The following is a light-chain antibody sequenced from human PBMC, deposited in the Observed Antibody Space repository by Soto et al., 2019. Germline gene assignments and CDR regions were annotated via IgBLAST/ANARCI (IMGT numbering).Light chain of an antibody. CDR1: QTVAAS. CDR2: GAS. CDR3: QQYYDWPLT. V-gene: IGKV3-15*01. Sequence: EIVMTQSPATLSVSPGERATLSCRASQTVAASLVWYQQKPGQPPRPLIKGASTRATGIPATFSGSGSGTEFTLTISSLQSEDFAVYYCQQYYDWPLTFGGGTKVEIK. J-gene: IGKJ4*01.